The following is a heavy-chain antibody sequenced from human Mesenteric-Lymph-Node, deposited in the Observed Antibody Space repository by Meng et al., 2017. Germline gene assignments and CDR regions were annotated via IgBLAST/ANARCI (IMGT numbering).Heavy chain of an antibody. Sequence: SVKVSCKASGGTFSSYAISWVRQAPGQGLEWMGGIIPIFGTANYAQKFQGRVTITADKSTSTAYMELSSLRSEDTAVYYCARVRITMVRGVIKTYYYYYGMDVWGQGTTVTVSS. J-gene: IGHJ6*02. V-gene: IGHV1-69*06. CDR2: IIPIFGTA. CDR1: GGTFSSYA. CDR3: ARVRITMVRGVIKTYYYYYGMDV. D-gene: IGHD3-10*01.